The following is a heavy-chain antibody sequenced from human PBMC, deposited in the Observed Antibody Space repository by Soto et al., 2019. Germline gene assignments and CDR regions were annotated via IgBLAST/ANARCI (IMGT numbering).Heavy chain of an antibody. J-gene: IGHJ4*02. D-gene: IGHD5-12*01. Sequence: GGSLRLSCAASGFTFSSYAMHWVRQAPGKGLEYVSVINTNGGTTYYANSVKGRFTISRDNSKNTLYLQMGSLRAEDMAVYYCVGPSSGYNFYKWGQETLLTLSS. V-gene: IGHV3-64*01. CDR1: GFTFSSYA. CDR2: INTNGGTT. CDR3: VGPSSGYNFYK.